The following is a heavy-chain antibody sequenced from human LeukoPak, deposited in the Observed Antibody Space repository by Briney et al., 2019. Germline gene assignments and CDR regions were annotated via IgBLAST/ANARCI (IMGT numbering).Heavy chain of an antibody. V-gene: IGHV3-53*01. CDR1: GFTVSSNY. D-gene: IGHD4-17*01. CDR2: IYSGGST. CDR3: ARLSYGDYVDY. Sequence: GGSLRLSCAASGFTVSSNYMSWVRQAPGKGLEWVSVIYSGGSTYYADSVKGRFTISRDNSKNTPYLQMNSLRAEDTAVYYCARLSYGDYVDYWGQGTLVTVSS. J-gene: IGHJ4*02.